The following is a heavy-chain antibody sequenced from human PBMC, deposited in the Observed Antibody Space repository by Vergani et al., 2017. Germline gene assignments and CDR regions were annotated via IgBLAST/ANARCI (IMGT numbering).Heavy chain of an antibody. CDR1: GFTFSSYW. CDR3: ARVGATSKKYSYGYYYYGMDV. D-gene: IGHD5-18*01. J-gene: IGHJ6*02. CDR2: IKQDGSEK. Sequence: EVQLVESGGGLVQPGGSLRLSCAASGFTFSSYWMSWVRQAPGKGLEWVANIKQDGSEKYYVDSVKGRFTISRDNAKNSLYLQMNSLRAEDTAVYYCARVGATSKKYSYGYYYYGMDVWGQGTTVTVSS. V-gene: IGHV3-7*03.